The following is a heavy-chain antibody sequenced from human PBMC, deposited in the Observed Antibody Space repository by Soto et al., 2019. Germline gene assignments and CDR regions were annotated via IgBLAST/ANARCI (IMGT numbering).Heavy chain of an antibody. J-gene: IGHJ4*02. V-gene: IGHV3-66*01. Sequence: EVPLVESGGGLVQPGGSLRLSCAASGFTVSSNYMTWVRQAPGKGLEWVSFIYSGGRTYYADSVTGRFTISRDNSKNTLYLQMNSLRAEDAAVYYCARDSSGYGIDYWGQGTQVIVSS. D-gene: IGHD5-12*01. CDR3: ARDSSGYGIDY. CDR1: GFTVSSNY. CDR2: IYSGGRT.